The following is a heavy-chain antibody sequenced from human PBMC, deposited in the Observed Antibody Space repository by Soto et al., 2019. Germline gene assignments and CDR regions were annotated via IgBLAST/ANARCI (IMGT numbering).Heavy chain of an antibody. CDR1: GYTFTNYA. Sequence: ASVKVSCKASGYTFTNYAIHWVRQAPGQRLEWMGWINAGNGNTKYSQKFQGRVTITRDTSTSTAYMELRSLRSDDTAVYYCARDHVVRGNYYDDWGQGTLVTVAS. D-gene: IGHD1-26*01. CDR2: INAGNGNT. V-gene: IGHV1-3*01. J-gene: IGHJ4*02. CDR3: ARDHVVRGNYYDD.